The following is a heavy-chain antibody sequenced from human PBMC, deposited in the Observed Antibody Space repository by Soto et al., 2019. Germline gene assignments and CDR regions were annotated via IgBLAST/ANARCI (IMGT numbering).Heavy chain of an antibody. CDR1: GGSISSGDYY. CDR2: IYYSGST. D-gene: IGHD3-10*01. CDR3: AKVGGFGATTIDY. Sequence: SETLTLTCTVSGGSISSGDYYWSWIRQPPGKGLEWIGYIYYSGSTYYNPSLKSRVTISVDTSKNQFSLKLSSVTAADTAVYYCAKVGGFGATTIDYWGQGTLVTVSS. V-gene: IGHV4-30-4*01. J-gene: IGHJ4*02.